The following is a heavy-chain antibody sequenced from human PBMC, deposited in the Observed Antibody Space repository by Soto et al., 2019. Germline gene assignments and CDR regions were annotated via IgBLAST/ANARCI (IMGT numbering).Heavy chain of an antibody. J-gene: IGHJ6*02. CDR2: MNPNSGNT. Sequence: ASVKVSCKASGYTFTSYDINWVRQATGQGLEWMGWMNPNSGNTGYAQKFQGRVTMTRNTSISTAYMELSSLRSEDTAVYYCARGRYSSSWQYYYSGMDVWGQGTTVTVSS. CDR1: GYTFTSYD. V-gene: IGHV1-8*01. CDR3: ARGRYSSSWQYYYSGMDV. D-gene: IGHD6-13*01.